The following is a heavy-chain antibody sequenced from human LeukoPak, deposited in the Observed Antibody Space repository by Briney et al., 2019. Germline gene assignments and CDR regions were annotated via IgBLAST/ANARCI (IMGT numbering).Heavy chain of an antibody. V-gene: IGHV3-49*04. CDR3: TRVIVATKDY. J-gene: IGHJ4*02. CDR1: GFTPSSYE. CDR2: IRSKNYGGTT. Sequence: GGSLRLSCAASGFTPSSYEMNWVRQAPGKGLEWVGFIRSKNYGGTTEYAASVKGRFTISRDDSRSIAYLQMNSLKTEDTAVYYCTRVIVATKDYWGQGTLVTVSS. D-gene: IGHD5-12*01.